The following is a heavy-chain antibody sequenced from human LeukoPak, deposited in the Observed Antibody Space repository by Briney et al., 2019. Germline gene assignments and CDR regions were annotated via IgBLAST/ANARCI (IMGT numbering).Heavy chain of an antibody. CDR3: ARDRVNTIFGVVSPDAFDI. Sequence: ASVKVSCKASGYTFTSYGISWVRQAPGQGLEWMGWISAYNGNTNYAQKLQGRVTMTTDTSTSTAYMELRSLRSDDTAVYYCARDRVNTIFGVVSPDAFDIWGQGTMVTV. CDR2: ISAYNGNT. J-gene: IGHJ3*02. D-gene: IGHD3-3*01. V-gene: IGHV1-18*01. CDR1: GYTFTSYG.